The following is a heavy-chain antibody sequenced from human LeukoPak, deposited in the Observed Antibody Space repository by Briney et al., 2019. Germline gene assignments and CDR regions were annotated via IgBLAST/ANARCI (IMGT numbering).Heavy chain of an antibody. D-gene: IGHD4-17*01. V-gene: IGHV1-69*13. Sequence: ASVKVSCKASGGTFSSYAISWVRQAPGQGLEWMGGIIPIFGTANYAQKFQGRVTITADESTSTAYMELSSLRSEDTAVYYCASGDYEGYYYYYMDVWGKGTTVTISS. CDR3: ASGDYEGYYYYYMDV. CDR2: IIPIFGTA. J-gene: IGHJ6*03. CDR1: GGTFSSYA.